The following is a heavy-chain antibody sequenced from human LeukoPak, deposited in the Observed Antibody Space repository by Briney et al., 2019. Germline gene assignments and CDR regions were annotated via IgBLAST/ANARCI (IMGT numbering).Heavy chain of an antibody. CDR3: ARGRVDSPESYYMDV. CDR1: GYTFTSYG. D-gene: IGHD2-21*01. Sequence: GASVKVSCKASGYTFTSYGISWVRQAPGQGLGWMGWISAYNGNTNYAQKLQGRVTMTTDTSTSTAYMELRSLRSDDTAVYYCARGRVDSPESYYMDVWGKGTTVTISS. CDR2: ISAYNGNT. J-gene: IGHJ6*03. V-gene: IGHV1-18*01.